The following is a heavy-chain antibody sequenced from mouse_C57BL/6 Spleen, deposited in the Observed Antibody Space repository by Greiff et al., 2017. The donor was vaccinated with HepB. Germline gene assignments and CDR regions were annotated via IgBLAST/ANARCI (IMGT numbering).Heavy chain of an antibody. V-gene: IGHV1-69*01. Sequence: VQLQQPGAELVMPGASVKLSCKASGYTFTSYWMHWVKQRPGQGLEWIGEIDPSDSYTNYNQKFKGKSTLTVDKSSSTAYMQLSSLTSEDSAVYYSARSCDGYSAWFAYWGQGTLVTVSA. J-gene: IGHJ3*01. D-gene: IGHD2-3*01. CDR3: ARSCDGYSAWFAY. CDR1: GYTFTSYW. CDR2: IDPSDSYT.